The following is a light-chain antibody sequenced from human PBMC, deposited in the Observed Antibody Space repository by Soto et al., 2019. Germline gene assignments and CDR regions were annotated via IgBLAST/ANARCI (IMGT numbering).Light chain of an antibody. CDR3: EQYGSSPPSIT. CDR2: GTS. CDR1: QSVSRSN. Sequence: PGERATVSCSASQSVSRSNLAWYQHKPGQAPRLLIYGTSNRATGIPDRFTGSGSGTDLTLTISSLEPEDFAVYYCEQYGSSPPSITFGQGTRLEIK. V-gene: IGKV3-20*01. J-gene: IGKJ5*01.